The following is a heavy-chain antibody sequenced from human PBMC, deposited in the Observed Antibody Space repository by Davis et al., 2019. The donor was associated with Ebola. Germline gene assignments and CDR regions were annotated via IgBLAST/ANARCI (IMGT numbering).Heavy chain of an antibody. D-gene: IGHD2/OR15-2a*01. CDR3: VKDSSNIWFDI. CDR1: GFIFRNYV. V-gene: IGHV3-23*01. Sequence: GESLKISCETSGFIFRNYVMSWVRQAPGKGLEWVSTFGTGGDTYYADSVKGRFAISRDNSRGTLYLQMNSLRGEDSAIYYCVKDSSNIWFDIWGQGTLVTVSS. CDR2: FGTGGDT. J-gene: IGHJ3*02.